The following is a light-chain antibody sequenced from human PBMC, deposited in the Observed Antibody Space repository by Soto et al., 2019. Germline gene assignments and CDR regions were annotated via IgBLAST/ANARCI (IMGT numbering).Light chain of an antibody. CDR2: KYT. Sequence: SYELTQPPSVSVSPGQTARITCSGDALPNQYAYWYQQKPGQAPVLLIYKYTERPSGIPERFSGCSSGTTVTLTISGVQAEDEADYCCQSADGSGSYVVFGGGTKLTVL. CDR1: ALPNQY. CDR3: QSADGSGSYVV. J-gene: IGLJ2*01. V-gene: IGLV3-25*03.